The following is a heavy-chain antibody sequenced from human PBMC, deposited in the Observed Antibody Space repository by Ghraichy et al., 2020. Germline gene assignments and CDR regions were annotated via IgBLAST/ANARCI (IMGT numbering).Heavy chain of an antibody. J-gene: IGHJ3*02. V-gene: IGHV4-34*12. CDR1: GGSFSSYH. CDR2: IIHSGST. CDR3: ATLSSALGAFHI. Sequence: SETLSLTCAFFGGSFSSYHWTGIRQPPGKGLDWVGEIIHSGSTNYNPSLKSRVTILVDTSKNQFSLKLSSVTAADTAVYYCATLSSALGAFHIWGQGTMVTVSS. D-gene: IGHD3-22*01.